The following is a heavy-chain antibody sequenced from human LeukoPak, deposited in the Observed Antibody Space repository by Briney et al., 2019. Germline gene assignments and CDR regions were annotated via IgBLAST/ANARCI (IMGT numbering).Heavy chain of an antibody. CDR3: AKNRYNGYGGDHFDY. V-gene: IGHV3-23*01. CDR2: IVNNGGST. CDR1: GFTFSGHA. J-gene: IGHJ4*02. Sequence: GGSLRLSCAASGFTFSGHAMNWVRQAPGKGLEWVSLIVNNGGSTYYADSVKGRFTISRDNSKNTLYLQMHSLRAEDTAVYYCAKNRYNGYGGDHFDYWGQGTLVSVSS. D-gene: IGHD5-18*01.